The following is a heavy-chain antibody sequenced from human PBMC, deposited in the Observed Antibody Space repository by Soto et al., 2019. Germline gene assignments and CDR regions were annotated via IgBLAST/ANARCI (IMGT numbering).Heavy chain of an antibody. D-gene: IGHD2-8*02. CDR1: GFTFPNAW. Sequence: EVRLAESGGGLVRPGGSLRLSCATSGFTFPNAWMSWVRQAPGKGLEWVGRIKSEDDGGTTDFAAPVNGRFNISRDDVRDTLYLEMNSMKIEDTAVYYCTSAPGRNLNFWGQGALVTVSS. V-gene: IGHV3-15*01. J-gene: IGHJ4*02. CDR2: IKSEDDGGTT. CDR3: TSAPGRNLNF.